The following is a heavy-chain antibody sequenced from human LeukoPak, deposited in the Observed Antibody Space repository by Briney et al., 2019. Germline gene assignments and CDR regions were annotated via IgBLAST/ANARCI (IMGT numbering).Heavy chain of an antibody. J-gene: IGHJ4*02. CDR2: INHSGST. Sequence: SEILSLTCAVYGGSFSDYYWSWIRQPPGKGLEWIGEINHSGSTNYNPSLKSRVTISVDTSKNQFSLKLSSVTAADTAVYYCAREQIAKYYYGSGSYYPASFDYWGQGTLVTVSS. CDR3: AREQIAKYYYGSGSYYPASFDY. CDR1: GGSFSDYY. V-gene: IGHV4-34*01. D-gene: IGHD3-10*01.